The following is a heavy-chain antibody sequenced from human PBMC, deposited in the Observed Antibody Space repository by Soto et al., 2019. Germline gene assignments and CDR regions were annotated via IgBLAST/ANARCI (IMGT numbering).Heavy chain of an antibody. Sequence: QVQLRESGPGLVKPSDTLSLICTVSGGSISTYYWSWIRQPPGKGLEWIASVYYNRFTNYNPSLMSRVTMSVDTFRNQFSLRLNSVTAADTAMYYCARVSYDLVYYFDFWGQGTLVTVSS. CDR3: ARVSYDLVYYFDF. CDR2: VYYNRFT. D-gene: IGHD3-16*01. J-gene: IGHJ4*02. CDR1: GGSISTYY. V-gene: IGHV4-59*07.